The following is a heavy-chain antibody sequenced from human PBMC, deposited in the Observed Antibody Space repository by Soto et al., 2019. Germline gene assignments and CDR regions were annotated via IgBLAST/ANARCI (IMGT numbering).Heavy chain of an antibody. CDR2: ISYDGSNK. J-gene: IGHJ4*02. CDR3: ARDWDSSPDY. D-gene: IGHD6-13*01. CDR1: GFTFSSYA. V-gene: IGHV3-30-3*01. Sequence: PGGSLRLSCAASGFTFSSYAMHWVRQAPGKGLEWVAVISYDGSNKYYADSVKGRFTISRDDSKNTLYLQMNSLRAEDTAVYYCARDWDSSPDYWGQGTLVTVSS.